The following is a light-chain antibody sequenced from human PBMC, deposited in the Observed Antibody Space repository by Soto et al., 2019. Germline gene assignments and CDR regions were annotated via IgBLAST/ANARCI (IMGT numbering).Light chain of an antibody. CDR1: QSISTW. Sequence: DIQMTQSPSSVSASVGDRVTITCRASQSISTWLAWYQQKPGKAPTLLMYAASSLQSGVPSRFSRSGSGSDITLTITSLQTEDFATYYGPQSNSLPYTFGQGTKLDIK. CDR2: AAS. V-gene: IGKV1D-12*01. CDR3: PQSNSLPYT. J-gene: IGKJ2*01.